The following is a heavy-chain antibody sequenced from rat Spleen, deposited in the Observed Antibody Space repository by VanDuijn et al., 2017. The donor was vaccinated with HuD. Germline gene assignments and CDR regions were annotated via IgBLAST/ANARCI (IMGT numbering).Heavy chain of an antibody. CDR1: GFTFSDYN. CDR2: IIYDGSRT. Sequence: EVQLVESGGGLVQPGRSMKLSCAASGFTFSDYNMAWVRQAPKKGLEWVATIIYDGSRTYYRDSVKGRFTISRDNAKSTLYLQMDSLRSEDTATYYCATQAAAPYNWFAYWGQGTLVTVSS. J-gene: IGHJ3*01. D-gene: IGHD3-1*01. V-gene: IGHV5S10*01. CDR3: ATQAAAPYNWFAY.